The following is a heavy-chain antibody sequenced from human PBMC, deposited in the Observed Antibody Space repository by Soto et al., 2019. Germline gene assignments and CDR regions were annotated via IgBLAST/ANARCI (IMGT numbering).Heavy chain of an antibody. CDR3: ARDLHWAFDS. CDR1: GFSFSSYT. D-gene: IGHD7-27*01. Sequence: EVQLVESGGGSVQPGGSLRLSCAASGFSFSSYTMNWVRQAPGKGLEWVSFISRSSSTITYADSMKGRFTITRDNVKNSLYMQMNSLRDEDTAVYYCARDLHWAFDSWGQGTLVTVSS. CDR2: ISRSSSTI. J-gene: IGHJ4*02. V-gene: IGHV3-48*02.